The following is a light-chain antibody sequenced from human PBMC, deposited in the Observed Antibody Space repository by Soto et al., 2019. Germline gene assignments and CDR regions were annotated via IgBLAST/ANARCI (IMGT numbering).Light chain of an antibody. CDR3: SSYAGRTLYV. CDR1: RSDIGSNS. CDR2: NNN. J-gene: IGLJ1*01. Sequence: QSALTQPPSASGTPGQTVIISCSGSRSDIGSNSVNWYQHLPGTAPKLLIYNNNQRPSGVPDRFSGSKSGTSASLAISGLQSEDEADYYCSSYAGRTLYVFGTGTKVTVL. V-gene: IGLV1-44*01.